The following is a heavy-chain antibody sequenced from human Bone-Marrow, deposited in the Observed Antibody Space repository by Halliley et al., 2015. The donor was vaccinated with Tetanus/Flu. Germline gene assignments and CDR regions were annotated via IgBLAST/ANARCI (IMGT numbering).Heavy chain of an antibody. V-gene: IGHV4-59*01. Sequence: YVSYSGSTKYNPPLRSRVTISIDTSRKQISLKLSSVTAADTAIYYCAGMIEVVAAGTSNWFDPWGQGTLVTVSS. CDR3: AGMIEVVAAGTSNWFDP. D-gene: IGHD6-13*01. CDR2: VSYSGST. J-gene: IGHJ5*02.